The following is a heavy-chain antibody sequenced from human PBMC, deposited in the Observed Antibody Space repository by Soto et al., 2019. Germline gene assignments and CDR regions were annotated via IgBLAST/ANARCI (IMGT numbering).Heavy chain of an antibody. CDR2: IIFDGSII. D-gene: IGHD2-15*01. CDR1: GFTFRSSA. Sequence: QVQLVESGGGVVQPGRSLRLSCAASGFTFRSSAMHWVRQAPGKGLEWVAVIIFDGSIIYYADSVKGRFTISRDNSKNTLYLQMNSLRGEDTAVYHCARGFGGNPRYYLDYWGQGTLVTVSS. CDR3: ARGFGGNPRYYLDY. J-gene: IGHJ4*02. V-gene: IGHV3-30-3*01.